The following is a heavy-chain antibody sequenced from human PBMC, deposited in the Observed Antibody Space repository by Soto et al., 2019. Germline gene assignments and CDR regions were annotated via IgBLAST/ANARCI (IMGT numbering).Heavy chain of an antibody. D-gene: IGHD1-1*01. J-gene: IGHJ4*02. CDR3: ARLATRYYFDY. CDR2: IYYSGST. Sequence: LTCTVFCGTIRGFYWSRIRQPPGKGLEWIGYIYYSGSTNYNPSLKSRVTISVDTSKNQFSLKMSSVTAADTAVYYCARLATRYYFDYWGQGTLVTVS. V-gene: IGHV4-59*01. CDR1: CGTIRGFY.